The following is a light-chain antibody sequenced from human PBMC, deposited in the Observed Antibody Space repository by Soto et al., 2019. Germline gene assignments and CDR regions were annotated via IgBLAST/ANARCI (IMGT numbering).Light chain of an antibody. J-gene: IGLJ1*01. CDR3: CSYAGDYTFV. V-gene: IGLV2-11*01. CDR2: DVI. CDR1: SSDVGVYKY. Sequence: SALIQPRSVSGSPGQSVTISCTGTSSDVGVYKYVSWYRQHPGKAPKLMIYDVITRPSGVPDRLSGSKSGNTASLTISGLQAEDEADYYCCSYAGDYTFVFGSGTKLTVL.